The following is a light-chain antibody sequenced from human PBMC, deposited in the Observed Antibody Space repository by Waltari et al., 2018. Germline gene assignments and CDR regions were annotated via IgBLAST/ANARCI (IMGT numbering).Light chain of an antibody. J-gene: IGKJ1*01. CDR3: QQYYSTPWT. V-gene: IGKV4-1*01. CDR2: WAS. CDR1: QSVLYSSTNKNY. Sequence: DIVMTQSPDSLAVSPGERATINCKSSQSVLYSSTNKNYLAWYQQKPRQPPKLLIYWASTRESGVPDRFSGSGSGTDFTLTIGSLQAEDVAVYYCQQYYSTPWTFGQGTKVEIK.